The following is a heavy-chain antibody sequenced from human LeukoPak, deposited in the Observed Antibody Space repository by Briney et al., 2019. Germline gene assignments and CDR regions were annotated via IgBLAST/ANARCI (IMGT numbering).Heavy chain of an antibody. CDR3: ARAAYYDSSGHPGAFDI. V-gene: IGHV3-21*01. D-gene: IGHD3-22*01. CDR1: GFTFSSYS. Sequence: GGSLRLSCAASGFTFSSYSMNWVRQAPGKGLEWVSSISSSSSYIYYADSVKGRFTISRDNAKNSLYLQMSSLRAEDTAVYYCARAAYYDSSGHPGAFDIWGQGTMVTVSS. CDR2: ISSSSSYI. J-gene: IGHJ3*02.